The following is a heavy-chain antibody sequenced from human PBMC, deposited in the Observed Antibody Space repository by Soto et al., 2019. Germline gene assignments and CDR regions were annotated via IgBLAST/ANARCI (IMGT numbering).Heavy chain of an antibody. Sequence: GASVKVSCKASGFTFTSSAVQRVRQARGQRLEWIGWIVVGSGNTNYAQKFQERVTITRDMSTSTAYMELSSLRSEDTAVYYCAAKYSGRSPLANWGQGTLVTVSS. V-gene: IGHV1-58*01. CDR3: AAKYSGRSPLAN. J-gene: IGHJ4*02. D-gene: IGHD1-26*01. CDR2: IVVGSGNT. CDR1: GFTFTSSA.